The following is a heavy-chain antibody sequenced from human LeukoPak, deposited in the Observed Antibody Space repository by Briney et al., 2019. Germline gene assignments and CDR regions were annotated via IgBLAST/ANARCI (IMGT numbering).Heavy chain of an antibody. CDR3: ARGGYSSTLYGRYQH. CDR1: GFTFISYS. D-gene: IGHD6-13*01. Sequence: PGGSLRLSCAASGFTFISYSMNWVRQAPGKGLEWVASISSSSSYVYYADSMKGRFSISRDNARNSLYLQMNSLRADDTAVYHCARGGYSSTLYGRYQHWGQGTLVTVSP. CDR2: ISSSSSYV. J-gene: IGHJ1*01. V-gene: IGHV3-21*01.